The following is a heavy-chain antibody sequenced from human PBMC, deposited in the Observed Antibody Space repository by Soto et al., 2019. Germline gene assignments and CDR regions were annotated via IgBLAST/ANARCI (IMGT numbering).Heavy chain of an antibody. CDR3: ARRARPDFYYMDV. CDR1: GFTLSGYA. J-gene: IGHJ6*03. V-gene: IGHV3-64*01. D-gene: IGHD6-6*01. CDR2: ISSNGVGT. Sequence: EVQLAESGGGLAQPGGSLRLSWAASGFTLSGYAMDWVRQAPGKGLEYVSGISSNGVGTYYANSVQGRFTISRDNSKNTVYLQMGSLRPEELAVYYCARRARPDFYYMDVWGKGTTVTVSS.